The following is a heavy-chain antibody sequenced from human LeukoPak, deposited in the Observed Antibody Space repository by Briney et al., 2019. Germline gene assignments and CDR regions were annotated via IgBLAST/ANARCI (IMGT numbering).Heavy chain of an antibody. CDR2: ISYDGSNK. CDR1: GFTFSSYG. Sequence: GGSLRLSCAASGFTFSSYGMHWVRQAPGKGLEWVAVISYDGSNKYYADSVKGRFTISRDNSKNTLYLQMNSLRAEDTAVYYCAKIFGRRIAEAGTALDYWGQGTLVTVSS. J-gene: IGHJ4*02. V-gene: IGHV3-30*18. CDR3: AKIFGRRIAEAGTALDY. D-gene: IGHD6-19*01.